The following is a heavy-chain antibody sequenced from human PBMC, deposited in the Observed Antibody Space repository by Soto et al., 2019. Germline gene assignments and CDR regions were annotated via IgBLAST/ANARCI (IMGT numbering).Heavy chain of an antibody. CDR1: GFTFDDYA. D-gene: IGHD6-19*01. J-gene: IGHJ4*02. CDR3: AKGDALQWLVRGTFDY. CDR2: ISWNSGSI. V-gene: IGHV3-9*01. Sequence: GGSLRLSCAASGFTFDDYAMHWVRQAPGKGLEWVSGISWNSGSIGYADSVKGRFTISRDNAKNSLYLQMNSLRAEDTALYYCAKGDALQWLVRGTFDYWGQGTLVTVSS.